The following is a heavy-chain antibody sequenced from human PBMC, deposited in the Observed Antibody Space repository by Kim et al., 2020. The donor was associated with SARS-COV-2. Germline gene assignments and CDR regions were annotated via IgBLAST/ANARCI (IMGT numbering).Heavy chain of an antibody. CDR2: IYSGGST. Sequence: GGSLRLSCAASGFTVSSYYMSWVRQAPGKGLEWVSVIYSGGSTYYAASVKGRFTISRQNSTNTPYLQINSMRAADTAVYYCSRGGGGDYYYGVDVWCQG. D-gene: IGHD3-16*01. CDR1: GFTVSSYY. V-gene: IGHV3-53*04. CDR3: SRGGGGDYYYGVDV. J-gene: IGHJ6*02.